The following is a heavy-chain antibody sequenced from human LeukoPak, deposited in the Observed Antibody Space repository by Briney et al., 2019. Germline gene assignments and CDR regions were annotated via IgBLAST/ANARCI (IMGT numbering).Heavy chain of an antibody. CDR3: ATDRPLVARVLGPFDY. J-gene: IGHJ4*02. CDR2: FDPEDGET. V-gene: IGHV1-24*01. Sequence: ASVNVSFKVSGYTLTELSMHWVRQAPGKGLEWMGGFDPEDGETIYAQKFQGRVTMTEDTSTDTAYMELSSLRSEDTAVYYCATDRPLVARVLGPFDYWGQGTLVTVSS. D-gene: IGHD2-8*02. CDR1: GYTLTELS.